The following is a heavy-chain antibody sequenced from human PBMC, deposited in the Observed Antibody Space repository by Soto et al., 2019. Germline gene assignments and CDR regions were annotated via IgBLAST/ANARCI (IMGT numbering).Heavy chain of an antibody. V-gene: IGHV1-8*01. CDR3: SDTGGS. D-gene: IGHD2-8*02. Sequence: ASVKVSCKASGHSLNKYDINWVRQAPGQGLEWMGWVNPNSGETGFAQKFQGRITMTRNTSINTVYMELRSLRSDDTAVYFCSDTGGSWGQGTLVIVYS. CDR2: VNPNSGET. CDR1: GHSLNKYD. J-gene: IGHJ1*01.